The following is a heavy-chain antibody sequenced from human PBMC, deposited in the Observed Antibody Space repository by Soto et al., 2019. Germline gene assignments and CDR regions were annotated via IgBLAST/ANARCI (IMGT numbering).Heavy chain of an antibody. Sequence: PVGSLRLSCSASGFTFSSFAMHWVRQAPDKGLHYVSAISNHGGSTYYADSVKGRFTMSRDNSKSTLFLQMGSLSPEDTGVYYCVKSFASSIRGFSYYYGWDVWGQGTTVTVS. CDR1: GFTFSSFA. CDR3: VKSFASSIRGFSYYYGWDV. V-gene: IGHV3-64D*06. J-gene: IGHJ6*02. D-gene: IGHD3-3*01. CDR2: ISNHGGST.